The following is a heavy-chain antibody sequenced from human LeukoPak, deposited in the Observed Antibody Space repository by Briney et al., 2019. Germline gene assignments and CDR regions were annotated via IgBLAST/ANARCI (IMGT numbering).Heavy chain of an antibody. CDR3: ARGGVAIPAANNWFDP. V-gene: IGHV4-61*01. Sequence: SETLSLTCTVSGGSISSSSYYWSWIRQPPGKGLEWIGYIYYSGNTNYNPSLKSRVIISADTSKNQYSLRLSSVTAADTAVYYCARGGVAIPAANNWFDPWGQGTLVTVSS. J-gene: IGHJ5*02. CDR1: GGSISSSSYY. D-gene: IGHD2-2*01. CDR2: IYYSGNT.